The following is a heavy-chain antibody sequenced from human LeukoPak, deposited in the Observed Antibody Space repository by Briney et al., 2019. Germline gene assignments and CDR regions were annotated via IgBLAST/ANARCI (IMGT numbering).Heavy chain of an antibody. Sequence: GGSLRLSCAASGFTFSSYWMNWARQAPGKGLEWVASINHNGNVNYYVDSVKGRFTISRDNAKNSLYQQMSNLRAEDTDVYFCARGGGLDVWGQGATVTVSS. CDR1: GFTFSSYW. CDR3: ARGGGLDV. D-gene: IGHD3-16*01. CDR2: INHNGNVN. V-gene: IGHV3-7*03. J-gene: IGHJ6*02.